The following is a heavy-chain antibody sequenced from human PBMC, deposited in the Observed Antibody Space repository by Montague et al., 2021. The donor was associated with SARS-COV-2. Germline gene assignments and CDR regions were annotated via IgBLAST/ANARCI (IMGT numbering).Heavy chain of an antibody. CDR3: ARTSASSDY. D-gene: IGHD1-26*01. J-gene: IGHJ4*02. CDR1: GDSVARNRSG. V-gene: IGHV6-1*01. Sequence: CAISGDSVARNRSGWRWERQSPSRHLQWLGRRYYRSKRNNDYAVAVKSRITINPDTSKDQISLQLNSVTPEDTAVYYCARTSASSDYWGQGTLVTVSS. CDR2: RYYRSKRNN.